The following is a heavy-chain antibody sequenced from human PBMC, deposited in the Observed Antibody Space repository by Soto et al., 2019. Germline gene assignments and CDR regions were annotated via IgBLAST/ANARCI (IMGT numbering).Heavy chain of an antibody. V-gene: IGHV3-9*01. D-gene: IGHD6-13*01. CDR3: GKGLSIAAIDY. CDR2: ITWNSDRV. Sequence: VQLVESGGGLVQPGRSLRLSCTASGFTFDDYALHWVRQAPGKGLEWVSGITWNSDRVDYADSVKGRFTISRDNARNSLYIQMKSMRAEDTALYFCGKGLSIAAIDYWGQGTLVTVSS. CDR1: GFTFDDYA. J-gene: IGHJ4*02.